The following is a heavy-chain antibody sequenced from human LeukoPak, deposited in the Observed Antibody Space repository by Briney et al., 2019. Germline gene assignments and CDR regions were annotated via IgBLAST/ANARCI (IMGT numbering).Heavy chain of an antibody. CDR1: GGSISSYY. V-gene: IGHV4-59*12. Sequence: PSETLSLTCTVSGGSISSYYWSWIRQPPGKGLEWIGYIYHSGSTYYNPSLKSRVTISVDRSKNQFSLKLSSVTAADTAVYYCASGSYYDYPDAFDIWGQGTMVTVSS. CDR3: ASGSYYDYPDAFDI. D-gene: IGHD3-16*01. CDR2: IYHSGST. J-gene: IGHJ3*02.